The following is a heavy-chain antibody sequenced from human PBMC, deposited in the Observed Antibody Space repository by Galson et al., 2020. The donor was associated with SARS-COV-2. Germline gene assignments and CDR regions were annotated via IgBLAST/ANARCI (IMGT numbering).Heavy chain of an antibody. J-gene: IGHJ1*01. CDR3: AKSDYGDYVEVCFQH. D-gene: IGHD4-17*01. CDR2: ISWNSGSI. CDR1: GFTFDDYA. V-gene: IGHV3-9*01. Sequence: GGSLRLSCAASGFTFDDYAMHWVRQAPGKGLEWVSGISWNSGSIGYADSVKGRFTISRDNAKNSLYLQMNSLRAEDTALYYCAKSDYGDYVEVCFQHWGQGTLVTVSS.